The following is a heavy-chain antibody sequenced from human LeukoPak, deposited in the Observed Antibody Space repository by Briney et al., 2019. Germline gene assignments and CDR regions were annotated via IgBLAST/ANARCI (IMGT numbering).Heavy chain of an antibody. CDR2: IYPGDSDI. J-gene: IGHJ4*02. CDR1: GYTFTTYW. CDR3: ARVVTAAPDY. Sequence: GESLKISCKGSGYTFTTYWIGWVRQMLGKGLEWMGIIYPGDSDIRYSPSFQGQVTISADKSITTAYLQWSSLKASDTAMYYCARVVTAAPDYWGQGTLVTVST. V-gene: IGHV5-51*01. D-gene: IGHD2-21*02.